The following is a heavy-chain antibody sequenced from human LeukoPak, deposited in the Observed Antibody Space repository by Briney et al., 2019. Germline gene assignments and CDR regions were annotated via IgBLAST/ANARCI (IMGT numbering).Heavy chain of an antibody. CDR3: ARGPLKYQLLPFEY. CDR1: GGSISSHY. V-gene: IGHV4-4*07. D-gene: IGHD2-2*01. CDR2: IFATGGA. Sequence: SETLSLTCTVSGGSISSHYWSWVRQPAGQGLEWVGRIFATGGANYNPSLQSRVTMSVDMSTHLFSLKLNSVTAADTAVYYCARGPLKYQLLPFEYWGQGILVTVSS. J-gene: IGHJ4*02.